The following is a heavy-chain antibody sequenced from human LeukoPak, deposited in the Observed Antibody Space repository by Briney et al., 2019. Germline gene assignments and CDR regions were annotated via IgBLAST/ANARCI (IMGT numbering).Heavy chain of an antibody. CDR2: ISAYNGNT. CDR1: GYTFTSYG. V-gene: IGHV1-18*01. CDR3: AREVGRLGYCSSTSCSYYYMDV. Sequence: ASVKVSCKASGYTFTSYGISWVRQAPGQGLEWMGWISAYNGNTNYAQKLQGRVTMTTDTSTSTAYMELRSLRSDDTAVYYCAREVGRLGYCSSTSCSYYYMDVWGKGTTVTVSS. D-gene: IGHD2-2*01. J-gene: IGHJ6*03.